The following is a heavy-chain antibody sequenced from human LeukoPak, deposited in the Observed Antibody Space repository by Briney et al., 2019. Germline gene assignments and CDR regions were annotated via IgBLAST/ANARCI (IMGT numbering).Heavy chain of an antibody. J-gene: IGHJ4*02. CDR3: ARGTYYDILTGYYKGFRFDY. Sequence: GGSLRLSCAASGFTFSSYWMSWVRQAPGKGLEWVANIKQDGSEKYYVESVKGRFTISRDNAKNSLYLQVNSLRAEDTAVYYCARGTYYDILTGYYKGFRFDYWGQGTLVTVSS. D-gene: IGHD3-9*01. CDR2: IKQDGSEK. V-gene: IGHV3-7*01. CDR1: GFTFSSYW.